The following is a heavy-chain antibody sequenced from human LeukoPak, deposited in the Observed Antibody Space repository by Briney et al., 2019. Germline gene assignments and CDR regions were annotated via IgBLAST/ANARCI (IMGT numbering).Heavy chain of an antibody. J-gene: IGHJ6*02. CDR1: GFALNNYV. D-gene: IGHD3-3*01. Sequence: PGGSLRLSCAASGFALNNYVMSWVRQAPGKGLEWVSSISGSGGSTYYTDSVKGRFTISRDNSKNTLFLQMNSLRAEDTAVYSCAKDSTASGSYYGMDIWGQGTTVTVSS. CDR3: AKDSTASGSYYGMDI. V-gene: IGHV3-23*01. CDR2: ISGSGGST.